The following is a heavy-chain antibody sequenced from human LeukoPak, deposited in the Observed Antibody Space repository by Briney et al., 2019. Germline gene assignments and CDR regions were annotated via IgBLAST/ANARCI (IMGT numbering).Heavy chain of an antibody. V-gene: IGHV4-39*01. J-gene: IGHJ6*02. CDR3: ASQVGATVYYGMDV. Sequence: PSETLSLTGTGSGGSISSSSYYWGWIRQPPGKGLEWIGSIYYSGSTYYNPSLKSRVTISVDTSKNQFSLKLSSVTAADTAVYYCASQVGATVYYGMDVWGQGTTVTVSS. CDR1: GGSISSSSYY. D-gene: IGHD1-26*01. CDR2: IYYSGST.